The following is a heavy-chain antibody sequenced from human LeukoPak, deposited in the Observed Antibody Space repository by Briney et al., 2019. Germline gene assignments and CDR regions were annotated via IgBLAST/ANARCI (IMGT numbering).Heavy chain of an antibody. V-gene: IGHV3-21*01. Sequence: ETLSLTRTVSGGSISGSSYFWGWIRQPPGKGLEWVSSISSSSNYIYYADSVKGRFTISRDNAKNSLYLQMNSLRAEDTAVYYCARATGAAGNVENYWGQGTLVTVSS. CDR3: ARATGAAGNVENY. J-gene: IGHJ4*02. D-gene: IGHD3-10*01. CDR1: GGSISGSSYF. CDR2: ISSSSNYI.